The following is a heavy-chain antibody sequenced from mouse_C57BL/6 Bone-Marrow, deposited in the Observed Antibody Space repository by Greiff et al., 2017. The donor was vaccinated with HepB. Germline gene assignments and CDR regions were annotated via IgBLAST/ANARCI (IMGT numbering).Heavy chain of an antibody. CDR1: GYSFTGYY. D-gene: IGHD1-1*01. CDR3: AREDYYDRGMDY. Sequence: EVQLQQSGPELVKPGASVKISCKASGYSFTGYYMNWVKQSPEKSLEWIGEINPSTGGTTYNQKFKAKATLTVDKSSSTAYMQLKSLTSEDSAVYYCAREDYYDRGMDYWGQGTSVTVSS. J-gene: IGHJ4*01. CDR2: INPSTGGT. V-gene: IGHV1-42*01.